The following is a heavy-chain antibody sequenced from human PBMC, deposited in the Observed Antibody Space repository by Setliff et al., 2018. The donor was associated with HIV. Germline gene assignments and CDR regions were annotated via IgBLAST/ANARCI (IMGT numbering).Heavy chain of an antibody. CDR1: GGSVNDFY. CDR2: IHSSGST. V-gene: IGHV4-59*02. Sequence: SETLSLTCTVSGGSVNDFYCNWIRQPPGKGPEWIGYIHSSGSTIYNPSLKSRVTMSVDTSKKQFSLKLKSVTAADTAVYYCARVPFTTGFDYWGQGTLVTVSS. CDR3: ARVPFTTGFDY. J-gene: IGHJ4*02. D-gene: IGHD3-3*01.